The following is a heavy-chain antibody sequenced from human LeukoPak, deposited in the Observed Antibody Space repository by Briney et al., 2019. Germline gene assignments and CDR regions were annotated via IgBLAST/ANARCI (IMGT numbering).Heavy chain of an antibody. CDR3: ARVSGYHSYFDY. CDR2: MNPNSGNT. J-gene: IGHJ4*02. Sequence: ASVKVSCKASGYSFTSYDINWVRQATGQGLEWMGWMNPNSGNTNYAQKFQGRVTMTRDTSTSTVYMELSSLRSEDTAVYYCARVSGYHSYFDYWGQGTLVTVSS. CDR1: GYSFTSYD. V-gene: IGHV1-8*01. D-gene: IGHD3-9*01.